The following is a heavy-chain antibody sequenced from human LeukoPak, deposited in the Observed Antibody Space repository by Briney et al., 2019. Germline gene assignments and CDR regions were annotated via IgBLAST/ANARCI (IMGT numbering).Heavy chain of an antibody. CDR3: TRYNNDHFDY. V-gene: IGHV3-33*01. J-gene: IGHJ4*02. D-gene: IGHD1-14*01. Sequence: GGSLRLSCAGSGFTFGGYGMHWFRQTPGKGLEWVAVIAYDGSRAFYAGSVKGRFTISRDNSKNTMSVQMDDLRAEDTAVYYCTRYNNDHFDYWGQGTPVTVSS. CDR1: GFTFGGYG. CDR2: IAYDGSRA.